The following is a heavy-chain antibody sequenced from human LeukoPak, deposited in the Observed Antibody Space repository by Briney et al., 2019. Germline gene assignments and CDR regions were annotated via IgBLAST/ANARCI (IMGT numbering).Heavy chain of an antibody. CDR1: GFTFSSYS. J-gene: IGHJ6*02. CDR3: AREAPSGSYAWTYYYYYYGMDV. Sequence: GGSLRLSCAASGFTFSSYSMNWVRQAPGKGLEWVSYISRTSNTIYYTDSVKGRFTISIDNSKNTLYLQMNSLRAEDTAVYYCAREAPSGSYAWTYYYYYYGMDVWGQGTTVTVSS. CDR2: ISRTSNTI. V-gene: IGHV3-48*01. D-gene: IGHD1-26*01.